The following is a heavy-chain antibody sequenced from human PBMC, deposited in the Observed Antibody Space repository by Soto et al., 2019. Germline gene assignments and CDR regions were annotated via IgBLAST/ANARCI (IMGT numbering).Heavy chain of an antibody. V-gene: IGHV3-48*03. CDR1: EFTFSGYE. CDR2: ISSNGITI. Sequence: GGSLRLSCVASEFTFSGYEMNWVRQAPGKGLEWVSYISSNGITIYYTDSVKGRFTISRDNGKKSLYLQMNSLRAEDTAIYYCVRFGGAAAGPGDYWGQGTRVTVS. CDR3: VRFGGAAAGPGDY. D-gene: IGHD6-13*01. J-gene: IGHJ4*02.